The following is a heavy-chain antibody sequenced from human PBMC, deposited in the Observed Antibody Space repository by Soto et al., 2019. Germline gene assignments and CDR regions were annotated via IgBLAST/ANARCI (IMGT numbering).Heavy chain of an antibody. Sequence: SVKVSCKASGGTFSRYAISWVRQAPGQGLEWMGGIIPIFGTANYAQKFQGRVTITADESTSTAYMELSSLRFEDTAVYYCARAIVGPPTTGWLVPWGQGTLVTVSS. CDR2: IIPIFGTA. D-gene: IGHD1-26*01. CDR1: GGTFSRYA. V-gene: IGHV1-69*13. CDR3: ARAIVGPPTTGWLVP. J-gene: IGHJ5*02.